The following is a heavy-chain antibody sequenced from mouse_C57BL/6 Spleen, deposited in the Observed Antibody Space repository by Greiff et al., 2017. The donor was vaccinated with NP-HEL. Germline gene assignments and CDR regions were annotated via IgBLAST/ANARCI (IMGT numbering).Heavy chain of an antibody. Sequence: QVQLQQPGAELVKPGASVKLSCKASGYTFTSYWMHWVKQRPGRGLEWIGRIDPNSGGTKYNEKFKSKATLTVDKPSSTAYMQLSSLTSKYSAVYSFAREVYDYDGVWYYAMDDWGQGTSVTVSS. CDR2: IDPNSGGT. D-gene: IGHD2-4*01. J-gene: IGHJ4*01. CDR3: AREVYDYDGVWYYAMDD. CDR1: GYTFTSYW. V-gene: IGHV1-72*01.